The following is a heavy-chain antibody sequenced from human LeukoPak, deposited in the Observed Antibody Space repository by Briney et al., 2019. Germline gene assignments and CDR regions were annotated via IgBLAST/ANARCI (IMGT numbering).Heavy chain of an antibody. V-gene: IGHV3-74*01. CDR3: VRGGESTWS. D-gene: IGHD2-15*01. Sequence: GGSLRLSCAASGFTFSSYWMHWVRQAPGKGPVWVSRINNDGSGTTYADSVRGRFTISRDDAKNTLYLQMNSLRAEDTAVYYCVRGGESTWSWGQGTLVTVSS. J-gene: IGHJ5*02. CDR1: GFTFSSYW. CDR2: INNDGSGT.